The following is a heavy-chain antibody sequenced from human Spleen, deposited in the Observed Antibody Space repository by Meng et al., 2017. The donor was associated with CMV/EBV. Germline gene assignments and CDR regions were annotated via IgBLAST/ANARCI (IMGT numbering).Heavy chain of an antibody. D-gene: IGHD6-13*01. V-gene: IGHV1-18*01. J-gene: IGHJ4*02. CDR1: GYTFTDYA. Sequence: CKASGYTFTDYAITWVRQAPGKGLEWMGWISVYNGKTNYAEKIQGRLTMTTDTSTNTAYMELRSLRSDDTAVYYCARQPGLLAAGGYWGQGTLVTVSS. CDR2: ISVYNGKT. CDR3: ARQPGLLAAGGY.